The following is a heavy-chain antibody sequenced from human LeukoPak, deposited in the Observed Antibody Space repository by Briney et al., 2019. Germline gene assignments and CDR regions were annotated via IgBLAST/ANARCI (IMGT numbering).Heavy chain of an antibody. J-gene: IGHJ4*02. CDR2: INQDGSAQ. CDR3: ARDHPSGYSSNY. CDR1: GFTFNVFW. D-gene: IGHD5-12*01. V-gene: IGHV3-7*03. Sequence: PGGSLRLSCVTSGFTFNVFWMSWVRQAPGKGLEWVANINQDGSAQYYVDSVKGRFTISRDNAKNSLSLQMNSLRAEDTAICYCARDHPSGYSSNYWGQGALVTVSS.